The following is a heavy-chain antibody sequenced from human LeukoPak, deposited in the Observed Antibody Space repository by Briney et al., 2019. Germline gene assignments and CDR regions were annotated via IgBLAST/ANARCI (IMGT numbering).Heavy chain of an antibody. D-gene: IGHD3-10*01. Sequence: GRSLRLSCAASGFTFDDYAMHWVRQAPGKGLEWVSGISWNSGSIGYADSVRGRFTISRDNAKNSLYLQMNSLRAEDTALYYCAKDRSWYYYGSGKEKGFDYWGQGTLVTVSS. CDR1: GFTFDDYA. CDR2: ISWNSGSI. V-gene: IGHV3-9*01. CDR3: AKDRSWYYYGSGKEKGFDY. J-gene: IGHJ4*02.